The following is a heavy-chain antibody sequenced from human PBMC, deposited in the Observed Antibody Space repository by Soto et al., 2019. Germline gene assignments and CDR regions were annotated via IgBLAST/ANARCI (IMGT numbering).Heavy chain of an antibody. CDR1: GYTFTSYA. V-gene: IGHV1-3*01. Sequence: ASVKVSCKASGYTFTSYAMHWVRQAPGQRLEWMGWINAGNGNTKYSQKFQGRVTITRDTSASTAYMELSSLRSEDTAVYYCARGIAAAAARGMDVWGQGTTVTVSS. CDR3: ARGIAAAAARGMDV. CDR2: INAGNGNT. D-gene: IGHD6-13*01. J-gene: IGHJ6*02.